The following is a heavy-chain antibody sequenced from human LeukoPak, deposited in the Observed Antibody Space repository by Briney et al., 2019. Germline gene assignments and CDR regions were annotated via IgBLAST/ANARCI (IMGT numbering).Heavy chain of an antibody. V-gene: IGHV1-18*01. Sequence: ASVKVSCKASGYTFTSYGISWARQAPGQGLEWMGWISAYNGNTNYAQKLQGRVTMTTDTSTSTAHMELRSLRSDDTAVYYCARGGFGELLYDYYYYMDVWGKGTTVTVSS. CDR2: ISAYNGNT. J-gene: IGHJ6*03. CDR1: GYTFTSYG. D-gene: IGHD3-10*01. CDR3: ARGGFGELLYDYYYYMDV.